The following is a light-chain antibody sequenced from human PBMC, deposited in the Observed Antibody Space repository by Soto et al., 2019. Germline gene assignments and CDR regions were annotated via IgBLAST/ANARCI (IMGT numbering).Light chain of an antibody. CDR1: QRITRGY. V-gene: IGKV3-20*01. Sequence: ESVWDQSPGSMYLCRGQSTIISSWATQRITRGYFAWYQQKPGQAPRLLIYGAFSRATGIADRLSGSGSGTDFTLTLSRLENEDSAVHYCQQYGISTVTFGGGTKVDIK. CDR2: GAF. CDR3: QQYGISTVT. J-gene: IGKJ4*01.